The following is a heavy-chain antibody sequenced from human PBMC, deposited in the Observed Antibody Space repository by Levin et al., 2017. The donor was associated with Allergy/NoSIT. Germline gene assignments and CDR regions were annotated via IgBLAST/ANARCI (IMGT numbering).Heavy chain of an antibody. CDR1: GGSISSYY. V-gene: IGHV4-59*08. CDR3: ARLDLVGTTSFDY. CDR2: IYHSGTT. D-gene: IGHD1-26*01. J-gene: IGHJ4*02. Sequence: SETLSLTCTVSGGSISSYYWSWIRQPPGRGLEWIGYIYHSGTTNYTPSLKSRVTISVDTSKNQFSLKLSSVTAADAAVYYCARLDLVGTTSFDYWGQGSLVTVSS.